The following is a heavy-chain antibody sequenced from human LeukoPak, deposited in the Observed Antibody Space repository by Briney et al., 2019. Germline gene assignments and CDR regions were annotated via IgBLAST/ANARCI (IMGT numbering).Heavy chain of an antibody. CDR3: ARNGLTYYYDSSGYDY. CDR1: GDTISVDY. CDR2: IYTSGST. Sequence: SETLSLTCTVSGDTISVDYWNWIRQSPGKGLEWIGRIYTSGSTNYNPSLKSRVTISVDTSKNQFSLKLSSVTAADTAVYYCARNGLTYYYDSSGYDYWGQGTLVTVSS. D-gene: IGHD3-22*01. V-gene: IGHV4-4*07. J-gene: IGHJ4*02.